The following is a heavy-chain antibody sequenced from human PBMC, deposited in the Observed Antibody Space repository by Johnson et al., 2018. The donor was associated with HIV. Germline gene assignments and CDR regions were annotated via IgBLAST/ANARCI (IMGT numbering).Heavy chain of an antibody. J-gene: IGHJ3*02. V-gene: IGHV3-49*04. CDR3: TRVMSSSWYSTSFDAFDI. D-gene: IGHD6-13*01. Sequence: EVQLVESGGGLVQPGRSLRLSCTASGFTFGDYAMSWVRQAPGKGLEWVGFIRSKAYGGTTEYAASVKGRFTISRDDSKSIAYLQMNSLKTEDTAVYYCTRVMSSSWYSTSFDAFDIWGQGTMVTVSS. CDR1: GFTFGDYA. CDR2: IRSKAYGGTT.